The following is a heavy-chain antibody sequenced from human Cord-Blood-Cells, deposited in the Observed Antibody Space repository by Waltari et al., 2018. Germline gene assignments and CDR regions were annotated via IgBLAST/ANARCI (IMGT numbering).Heavy chain of an antibody. CDR3: ARHVLWYGSGSYYFDY. V-gene: IGHV4-39*01. CDR2: IYYSGST. J-gene: IGHJ4*02. D-gene: IGHD3-10*01. CDR1: GGSISSSSYY. Sequence: QLQLQESGPGLVKPSETLSLTCTVSGGSISSSSYYWGWIRQPPGQGLEWIGSIYYSGSTYYNPSLKSRVTISVDTSKNQFSLKLSSVTAADTAVYYCARHVLWYGSGSYYFDYWGQGTLVTVSS.